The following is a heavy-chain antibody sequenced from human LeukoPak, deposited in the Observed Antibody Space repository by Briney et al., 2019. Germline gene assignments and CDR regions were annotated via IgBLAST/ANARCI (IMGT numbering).Heavy chain of an antibody. J-gene: IGHJ4*02. CDR1: GFTFSSYA. Sequence: PGGSLRLSCAASGFTFSSYAMHWVRQAPGKGLEWVAVISYDGSNKYYADSVKGRFTISRDNSKNTLYLQTNSLRAEDTAVYYCARTQLRFLEWLLFDYWGQGTLVTVSS. CDR3: ARTQLRFLEWLLFDY. V-gene: IGHV3-30*04. D-gene: IGHD3-3*01. CDR2: ISYDGSNK.